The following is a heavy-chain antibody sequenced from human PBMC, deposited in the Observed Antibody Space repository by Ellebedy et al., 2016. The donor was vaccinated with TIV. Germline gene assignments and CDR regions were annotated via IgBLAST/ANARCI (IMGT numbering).Heavy chain of an antibody. D-gene: IGHD6-19*01. CDR1: GVFINSYF. CDR3: ARRAISVADPFDT. V-gene: IGHV4-59*08. CDR2: AYYNGST. Sequence: SETLSLTCSVSGVFINSYFWGWIRQPPGRGLEWIGYAYYNGSTSYNPSLKSRVSISVDRSKNQFSLRLSSVTAADTAVYYCARRAISVADPFDTWGQGTLVTVSS. J-gene: IGHJ4*02.